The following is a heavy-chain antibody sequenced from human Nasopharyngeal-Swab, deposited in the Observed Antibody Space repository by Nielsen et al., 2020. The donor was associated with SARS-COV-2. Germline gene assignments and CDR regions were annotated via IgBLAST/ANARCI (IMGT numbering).Heavy chain of an antibody. CDR2: ITKDAKTT. CDR3: AKGRSDSYYTYFDS. CDR1: GFTFDDYA. Sequence: LSLTCAASGFTFDDYALHWVRQAPGKGLEWLSLITKDAKTTQYADSVKGRFTISRDNSKKSLYLQMSGLRPEDTAFYFCAKGRSDSYYTYFDSWGQGTLVTVSS. J-gene: IGHJ4*02. D-gene: IGHD2-21*02. V-gene: IGHV3-43*02.